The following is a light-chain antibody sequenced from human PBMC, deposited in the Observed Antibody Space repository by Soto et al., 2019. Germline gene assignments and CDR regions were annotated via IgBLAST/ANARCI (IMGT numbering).Light chain of an antibody. Sequence: EIVLTQSPGTLSLSPGETTTLSCRASQSVSSNYLAWYQHKPGQAPRLLIYGASNRATGIPDRFSGGGSGADFTLTISRLGPDDFAVYYCQQYGSSPYTFGQGTKVDIK. V-gene: IGKV3-20*01. CDR3: QQYGSSPYT. CDR1: QSVSSNY. J-gene: IGKJ2*01. CDR2: GAS.